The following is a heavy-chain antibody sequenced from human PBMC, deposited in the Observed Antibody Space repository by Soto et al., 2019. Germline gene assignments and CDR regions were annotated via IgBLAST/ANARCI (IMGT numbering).Heavy chain of an antibody. CDR3: ARAGGP. CDR2: VSSNSHYI. J-gene: IGHJ5*02. CDR1: GFTFTSYS. D-gene: IGHD3-10*01. V-gene: IGHV3-21*01. Sequence: EVQLVESGGGLVKPGGSLRLSCVASGFTFTSYSMNWVRQAPGKGLEWVSSVSSNSHYIHYGDSVKGRFTISRDNAKNSLFLQMDSLRAEDTAVYHCARAGGPLGQGTLVTVSS.